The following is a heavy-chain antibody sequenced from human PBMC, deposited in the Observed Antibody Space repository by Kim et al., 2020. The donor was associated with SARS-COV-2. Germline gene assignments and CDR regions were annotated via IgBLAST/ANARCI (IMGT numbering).Heavy chain of an antibody. V-gene: IGHV5-51*01. J-gene: IGHJ6*02. D-gene: IGHD1-7*01. CDR2: IYPGDSDT. Sequence: GESLKISCKGSGYSFTSYWIGWVRQMPGKGLEWMGIIYPGDSDTRYSPSFPGQVTISAEKSISTASLQWSSLKASDTAMYYCARGRPGTTDGMDVWGQGTTVTVSS. CDR3: ARGRPGTTDGMDV. CDR1: GYSFTSYW.